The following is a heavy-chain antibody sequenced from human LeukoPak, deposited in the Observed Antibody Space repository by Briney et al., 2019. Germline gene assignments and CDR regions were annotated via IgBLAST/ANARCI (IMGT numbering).Heavy chain of an antibody. J-gene: IGHJ4*02. CDR3: ARDPDSSGYYSLYFDY. CDR2: ISYDGSNK. CDR1: GFTFSSYA. D-gene: IGHD3-22*01. Sequence: GGSLRLSCAASGFTFSSYAMHWVRQAPGKGLEWVAVISYDGSNKYYADFVKGRFTISRDNSKNTLYLQMNSLRAEDTAAYYCARDPDSSGYYSLYFDYWGQGTLVTVSS. V-gene: IGHV3-30-3*01.